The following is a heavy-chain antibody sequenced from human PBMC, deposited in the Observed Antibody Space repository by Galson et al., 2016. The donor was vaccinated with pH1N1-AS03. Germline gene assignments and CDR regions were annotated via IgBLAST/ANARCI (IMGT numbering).Heavy chain of an antibody. J-gene: IGHJ6*02. Sequence: SLRLSCAASGFMFSTYAMHWVRQAPGKGLEWVAITWYDGSNEYYADSVKGRFTISRDNSKNTLYLQMNSLTAADTAVYYCAKDHGDGNIYYGMDVWGQGTTVTVSS. CDR3: AKDHGDGNIYYGMDV. V-gene: IGHV3-33*06. CDR1: GFMFSTYA. D-gene: IGHD7-27*01. CDR2: TWYDGSNE.